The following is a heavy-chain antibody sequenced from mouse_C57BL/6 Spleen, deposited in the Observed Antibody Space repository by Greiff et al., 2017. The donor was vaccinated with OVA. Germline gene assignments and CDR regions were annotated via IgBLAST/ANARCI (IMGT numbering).Heavy chain of an antibody. V-gene: IGHV3-6*01. CDR1: GYSITSGYY. CDR3: ARADYYGSSSPYWYFDV. CDR2: ISYDGSN. J-gene: IGHJ1*03. Sequence: EVQLVESGPGLVKPSQSLSLTCSVTGYSITSGYYWNWIRQFPGNKLEWMGYISYDGSNNYNPSLKNRISITRDTSKNQFFLKLNSVTTEDTATYYCARADYYGSSSPYWYFDVWGTGTTVTVSS. D-gene: IGHD1-1*01.